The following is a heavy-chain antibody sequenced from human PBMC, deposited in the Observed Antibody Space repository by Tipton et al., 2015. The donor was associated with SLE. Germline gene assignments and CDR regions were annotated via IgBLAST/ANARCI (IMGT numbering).Heavy chain of an antibody. CDR1: GFTFSNYA. CDR3: AQDETGWYAGDY. Sequence: SLRLSCAASGFTFSNYAMHWVRQAPGKGLEWVAFIRYDGNSEYYADTVKGRFTISRDNSKNTLYLQMSSLRAEDAAVYYCAQDETGWYAGDYWGQGTLVTVSS. D-gene: IGHD6-19*01. CDR2: IRYDGNSE. J-gene: IGHJ4*02. V-gene: IGHV3-30*02.